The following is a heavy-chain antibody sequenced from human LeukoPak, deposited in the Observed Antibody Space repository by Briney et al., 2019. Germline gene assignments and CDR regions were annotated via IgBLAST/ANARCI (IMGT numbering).Heavy chain of an antibody. CDR2: ISHEGGSQ. CDR1: GVTLSPYG. D-gene: IGHD2-2*01. CDR3: AKEGTPHASTWYDL. Sequence: GRSLRLSCAASGVTLSPYGMHWVRQAPGKGLEWVAVISHEGGSQHYADSVKGRFIISRDNPRNTLYLQMNILRTEDTAVYYCAKEGTPHASTWYDLWGQGTQVIVSS. V-gene: IGHV3-30*18. J-gene: IGHJ5*02.